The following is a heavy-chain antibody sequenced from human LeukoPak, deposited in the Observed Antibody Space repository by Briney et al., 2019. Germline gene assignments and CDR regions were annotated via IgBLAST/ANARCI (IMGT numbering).Heavy chain of an antibody. CDR3: ARTCSSASCYVITDAFDI. CDR1: GDSIRSSYYY. CDR2: IYDSGST. Sequence: MASETLSLTCTVSGDSIRSSYYYWGWIRQPPGKGLEWIGSIYDSGSTYYNPSLKSRVTISVDTSKNQFSLKLNSVTAADTAVYYCARTCSSASCYVITDAFDIWGQGTMVTVSS. J-gene: IGHJ3*02. D-gene: IGHD2-2*01. V-gene: IGHV4-39*01.